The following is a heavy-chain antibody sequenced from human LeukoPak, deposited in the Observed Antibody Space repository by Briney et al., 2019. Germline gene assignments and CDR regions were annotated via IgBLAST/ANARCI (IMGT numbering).Heavy chain of an antibody. J-gene: IGHJ4*02. Sequence: PGGSLRLSCAASGFTFSSYSMHWVRQAPGKGPEWVAVISNDGNNMHFVDPVKGRFTISRDNSKNTVYLQMNSLSAEDTAVYYCARSMVRGVLPYWGQGTLVTVSS. D-gene: IGHD3-10*01. CDR3: ARSMVRGVLPY. CDR2: ISNDGNNM. CDR1: GFTFSSYS. V-gene: IGHV3-30*03.